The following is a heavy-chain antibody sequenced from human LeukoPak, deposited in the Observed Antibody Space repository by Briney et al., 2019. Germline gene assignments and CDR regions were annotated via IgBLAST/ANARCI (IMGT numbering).Heavy chain of an antibody. CDR3: ARLTRLSTSPDRYYLDY. Sequence: SETLSLTSTASGDSISSYYWSWIRQPPGKGLEWIGYIYTSGGTNYIPSLKGRVTISIDTSKNQFSLKLSSVTAADSAVYYCARLTRLSTSPDRYYLDYWGQGTLVTVSS. V-gene: IGHV4-4*09. J-gene: IGHJ4*02. CDR2: IYTSGGT. D-gene: IGHD6-6*01. CDR1: GDSISSYY.